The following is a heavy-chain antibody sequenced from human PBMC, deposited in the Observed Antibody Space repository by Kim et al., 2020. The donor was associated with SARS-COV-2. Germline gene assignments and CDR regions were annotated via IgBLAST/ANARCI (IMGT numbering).Heavy chain of an antibody. CDR3: ARDWRPITIRGDGMDV. CDR2: ISAYNGNT. CDR1: GYTFTSYG. J-gene: IGHJ6*02. Sequence: ASVKVSCKASGYTFTSYGISWVRQAPGQGLEWMGWISAYNGNTNYAQKLQGRVTMTTDTSTSTAYMELRSLRSDDTAVYYCARDWRPITIRGDGMDVWGQGTTVTVSS. V-gene: IGHV1-18*01. D-gene: IGHD2-21*01.